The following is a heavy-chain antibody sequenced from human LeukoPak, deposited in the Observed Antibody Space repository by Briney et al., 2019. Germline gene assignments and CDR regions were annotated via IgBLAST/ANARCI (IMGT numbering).Heavy chain of an antibody. Sequence: QPGGSLRLSCAASGFTFGTYAMGWVRQAPGKGLEWVSLIINGAGATYYAYSVKGRFIISSDNSKNTLYLQMSSLRVGDTALYYCAKQVGSGYGRDYFDHWGQGALVTVPS. CDR2: IINGAGAT. J-gene: IGHJ4*02. CDR3: AKQVGSGYGRDYFDH. D-gene: IGHD5-12*01. V-gene: IGHV3-23*01. CDR1: GFTFGTYA.